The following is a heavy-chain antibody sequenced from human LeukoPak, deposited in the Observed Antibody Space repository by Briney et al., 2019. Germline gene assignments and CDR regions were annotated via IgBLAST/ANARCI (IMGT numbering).Heavy chain of an antibody. V-gene: IGHV3-30*02. J-gene: IGHJ4*02. CDR1: GFTFSNYD. CDR3: ANYFWSGYNDY. CDR2: IWYDDREK. Sequence: GGSLRLSCTASGFTFSNYDMHWVRQAPGEGLEWVAFIWYDDREKKYADSVKGRFTISRDNSKDTLYLQMNSLRAEDTAVYYCANYFWSGYNDYWGQGTLVTVSS. D-gene: IGHD3-3*01.